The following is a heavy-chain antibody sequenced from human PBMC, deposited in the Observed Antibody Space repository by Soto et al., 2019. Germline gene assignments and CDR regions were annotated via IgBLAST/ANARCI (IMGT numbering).Heavy chain of an antibody. CDR2: IYYSGST. J-gene: IGHJ5*02. CDR3: ARQRSSSVYNWFDP. D-gene: IGHD6-13*01. Sequence: LSLTCTVSGGSISSSSYYWGWIRQPPGKGLEWIGSIYYSGSTYYNPSLKSRVTISVDTSKNQFSLKLSSVTAADTAVYYCARQRSSSVYNWFDPWGQG. CDR1: GGSISSSSYY. V-gene: IGHV4-39*01.